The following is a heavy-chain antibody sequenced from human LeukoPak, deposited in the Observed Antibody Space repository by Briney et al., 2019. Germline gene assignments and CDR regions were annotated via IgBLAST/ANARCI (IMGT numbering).Heavy chain of an antibody. V-gene: IGHV1-2*02. J-gene: IGHJ4*02. CDR1: GYTFTGYY. D-gene: IGHD3-22*01. CDR3: ARGWYYYDSSGYYYFDY. Sequence: GASVKVSCKASGYTFTGYYMHWVRQAPGQGLEWMGWIDPNSGGTNCAQKFQGRVTMTRDTSISTAYMELSRLRSDDTAVYYCARGWYYYDSSGYYYFDYWGQGTLVTVSS. CDR2: IDPNSGGT.